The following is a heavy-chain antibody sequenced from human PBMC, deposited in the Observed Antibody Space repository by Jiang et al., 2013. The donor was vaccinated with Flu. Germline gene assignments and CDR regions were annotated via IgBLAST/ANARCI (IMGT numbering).Heavy chain of an antibody. Sequence: GGSLRLSCAASGFIFNNYGIHWVRQAPGKGLEWVAFIRNDGSDKWYADSVKGRFTISRDSSKNTLYLQVSSLRAEDTAVYYCAKDKGSWSYSFDYWGQGTLVTVSS. CDR2: IRNDGSDK. D-gene: IGHD3-10*01. CDR3: AKDKGSWSYSFDY. J-gene: IGHJ4*02. V-gene: IGHV3-30*02. CDR1: GFIFNNYG.